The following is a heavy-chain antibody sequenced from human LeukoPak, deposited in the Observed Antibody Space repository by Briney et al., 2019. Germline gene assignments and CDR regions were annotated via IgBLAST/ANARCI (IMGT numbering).Heavy chain of an antibody. CDR1: GGSISSYY. CDR3: ARVSYTIFGVVTNYYYYYMDV. V-gene: IGHV4-59*12. D-gene: IGHD3-3*01. J-gene: IGHJ6*03. Sequence: PSETLSLTCTVSGGSISSYYWSWIRQPPGKGLEWIGYIYYSGSTNYNPSLKSRVTISVDKSKNQFSLKLSSVTAADTAVYYCARVSYTIFGVVTNYYYYYMDVWGKGTTVTVSS. CDR2: IYYSGST.